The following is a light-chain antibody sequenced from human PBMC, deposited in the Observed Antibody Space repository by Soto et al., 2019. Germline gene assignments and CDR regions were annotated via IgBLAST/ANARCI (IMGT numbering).Light chain of an antibody. CDR3: QQANSFSLT. CDR2: AAS. J-gene: IGKJ4*01. V-gene: IGKV1-12*01. Sequence: DIQMNQSPSSVSASVGDRVTITCRASQDISSWLAWYQQKPGKAPKLLIYAASSLYSGVPPRFSCSVSGTAFTLTISSLQPEDSASYYCQQANSFSLTFGGGTKVEIK. CDR1: QDISSW.